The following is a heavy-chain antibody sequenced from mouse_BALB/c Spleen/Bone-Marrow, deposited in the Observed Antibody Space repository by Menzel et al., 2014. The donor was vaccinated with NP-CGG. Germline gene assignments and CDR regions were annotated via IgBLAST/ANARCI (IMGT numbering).Heavy chain of an antibody. V-gene: IGHV4-1*02. D-gene: IGHD1-1*01. Sequence: EVMLVESGGGLVQLGRSLKLSCAASEFDFSRFWMSWVRQAPGKGLEWIGEINPDSSTLNYTPSLKDKFIISRDNAKNTLYLQMSKVRSEDTALYYCARLSYYGRFAYWGQGTLVTVSA. CDR2: INPDSSTL. CDR3: ARLSYYGRFAY. J-gene: IGHJ3*01. CDR1: EFDFSRFW.